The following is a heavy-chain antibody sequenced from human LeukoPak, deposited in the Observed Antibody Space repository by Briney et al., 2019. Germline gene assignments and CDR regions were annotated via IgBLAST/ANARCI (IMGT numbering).Heavy chain of an antibody. V-gene: IGHV4-30-2*01. Sequence: SQTLSLTCAVSGGSISSGGYSWSWIRQPPGKGLEWIGYIYHSGSTYYNPSLKSRVTISVDRSKNQFSLKLRSVTAADTAVYYCARVRYPGAFDIWGQGTMVTVSS. J-gene: IGHJ3*02. D-gene: IGHD1-14*01. CDR1: GGSISSGGYS. CDR2: IYHSGST. CDR3: ARVRYPGAFDI.